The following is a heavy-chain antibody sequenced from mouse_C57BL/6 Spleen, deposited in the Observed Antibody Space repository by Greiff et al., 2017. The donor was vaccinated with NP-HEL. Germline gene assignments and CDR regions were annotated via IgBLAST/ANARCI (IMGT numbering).Heavy chain of an antibody. CDR2: INPSTGGT. V-gene: IGHV1-42*01. CDR1: GYSFTGYY. J-gene: IGHJ3*01. CDR3: ARGGYDEWFAY. Sequence: VQLQQSGPELVKPGASVKISCKASGYSFTGYYMNWVKQSPEKSLEWIGEINPSTGGTTYNQKFKAKATLTVDKSSSTAYMQLKSLTSEDSAVYYCARGGYDEWFAYWGQGTLVTVSA. D-gene: IGHD2-2*01.